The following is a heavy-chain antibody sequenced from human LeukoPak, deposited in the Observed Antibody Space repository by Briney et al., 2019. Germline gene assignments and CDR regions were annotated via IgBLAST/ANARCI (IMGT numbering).Heavy chain of an antibody. Sequence: GGSLRLSCAASGFTFSSYDMSWVRQAPGKGLEWVSGISGGGNTFYSDSVRGRFTISRDNSKNTLYLDMTGLRAEDTAVYYCAKVLGSYFFDYWGQGTLVTVSS. CDR1: GFTFSSYD. CDR3: AKVLGSYFFDY. D-gene: IGHD3-10*01. J-gene: IGHJ4*02. CDR2: ISGGGNT. V-gene: IGHV3-23*01.